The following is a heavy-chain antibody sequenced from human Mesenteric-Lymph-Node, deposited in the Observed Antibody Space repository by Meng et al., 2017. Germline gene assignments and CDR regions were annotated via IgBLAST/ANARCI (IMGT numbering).Heavy chain of an antibody. D-gene: IGHD2-2*01. CDR3: AGVDCSSTSCSYYYYYYGMDV. V-gene: IGHV3-33*01. Sequence: GESLKISCAASGFSFSSFGMHWVRQAPGKGLEWVAVIWYDGSNKYYADSVKGRFTISRDNSKNTLYLQMNSLRAEDTAVYYCAGVDCSSTSCSYYYYYYGMDVWGQGTRVTVSS. CDR2: IWYDGSNK. J-gene: IGHJ6*02. CDR1: GFSFSSFG.